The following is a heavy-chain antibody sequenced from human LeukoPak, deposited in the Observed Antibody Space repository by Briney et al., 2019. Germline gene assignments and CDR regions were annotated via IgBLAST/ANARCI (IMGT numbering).Heavy chain of an antibody. D-gene: IGHD3-9*01. CDR1: GGSFTPYY. CDR2: ISYSGST. J-gene: IGHJ3*02. V-gene: IGHV4-59*01. CDR3: ARGFDGPNAFDI. Sequence: KTSETLSLTCTVSGGSFTPYYWSWIRQPPGKGLEWIGHISYSGSTNYNPSLKSRVTVSIDTSKNQVSLKLSSMTAADTAVYYCARGFDGPNAFDIWGQGTMVTVSS.